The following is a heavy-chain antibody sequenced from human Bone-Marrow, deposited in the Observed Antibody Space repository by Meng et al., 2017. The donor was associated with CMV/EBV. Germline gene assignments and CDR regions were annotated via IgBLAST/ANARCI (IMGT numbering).Heavy chain of an antibody. D-gene: IGHD1-1*01. CDR2: IKSKTDGETA. CDR3: IWNDLGDY. J-gene: IGHJ4*02. V-gene: IGHV3-15*01. Sequence: QLVESGGDSVKPGGSLRLSCAGSGFTFSNAWMSGVRQAPGKGLEWVGRIKSKTDGETADYNAPVKGRFTISRDDSKNTLYLQMNSLKTEDTAIYYCIWNDLGDYWGQGTLVTVSS. CDR1: GFTFSNAW.